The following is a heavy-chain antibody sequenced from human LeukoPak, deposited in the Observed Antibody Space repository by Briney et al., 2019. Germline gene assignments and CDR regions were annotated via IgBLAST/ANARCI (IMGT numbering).Heavy chain of an antibody. CDR2: INPSGGST. CDR1: GYTFTSYY. D-gene: IGHD5-18*01. V-gene: IGHV1-46*01. J-gene: IGHJ6*04. CDR3: AREKEVDTAMVDYYGMDV. Sequence: ASVKVSCKASGYTFTSYYMHWVRQAPGQGLEWMGIINPSGGSTSYAQKFQGRVTMTRETSTSTVYMELSSLRSEDTAVYYCAREKEVDTAMVDYYGMDVWGKGTTVTVSS.